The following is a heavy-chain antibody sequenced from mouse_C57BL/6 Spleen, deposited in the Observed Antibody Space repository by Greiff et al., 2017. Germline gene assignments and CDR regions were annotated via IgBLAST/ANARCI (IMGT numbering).Heavy chain of an antibody. V-gene: IGHV1-55*01. CDR1: GYTFTSYW. D-gene: IGHD2-5*01. Sequence: QVQLKQPGAELVKPGASVKMSCKASGYTFTSYWITWVKQRPGQGLEWIGDIYPGSGSTNYNEKFKSKATLTVDTSSSTAYMQLSSLTSEDSAVYYCARYYSKGEYAMDYWGQGTSVTVSS. J-gene: IGHJ4*01. CDR2: IYPGSGST. CDR3: ARYYSKGEYAMDY.